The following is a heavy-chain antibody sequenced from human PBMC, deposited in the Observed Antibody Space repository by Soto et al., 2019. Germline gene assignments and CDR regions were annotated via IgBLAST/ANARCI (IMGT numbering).Heavy chain of an antibody. CDR3: ARAGDYVWGSYRFDAFDI. CDR2: INSDGSST. D-gene: IGHD3-16*02. V-gene: IGHV3-74*01. J-gene: IGHJ3*02. Sequence: GGSLRLSCAASGFTFSSYWMHWVRQATGKGLVWVSRINSDGSSTSYADSVKGRFTISRDNAKNTLYLQMNSLRAEDTAVYYCARAGDYVWGSYRFDAFDIWGQGTMVTVSS. CDR1: GFTFSSYW.